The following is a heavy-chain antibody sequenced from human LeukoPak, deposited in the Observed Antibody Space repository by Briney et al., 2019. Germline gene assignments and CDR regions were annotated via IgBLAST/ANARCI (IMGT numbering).Heavy chain of an antibody. Sequence: GESLKISCKGSGYSFTSYWIGWVRQMPGKGLEWMGIIYPGDSDTRYSPSFQGQVTISADKSISTAYLQWSSLKASDTAMYYCARATAYCGGDCYFDYWGQGTLVTVSS. CDR3: ARATAYCGGDCYFDY. CDR2: IYPGDSDT. J-gene: IGHJ4*02. CDR1: GYSFTSYW. V-gene: IGHV5-51*01. D-gene: IGHD2-21*02.